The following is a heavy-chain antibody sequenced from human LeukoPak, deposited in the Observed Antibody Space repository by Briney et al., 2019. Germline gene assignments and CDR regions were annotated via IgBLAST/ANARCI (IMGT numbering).Heavy chain of an antibody. J-gene: IGHJ5*02. CDR1: GGSFSGYY. CDR3: ARSREPKWVDP. Sequence: PSETLSPTCAVYGGSFSGYYWSWIRQPPGKGLEWIGEINHSGSTNYNPSLKSRVTISVDTSKNQFSLKVSSVTAAGTAVYYCARSREPKWVDPWGQGTLVTVSS. V-gene: IGHV4-34*01. D-gene: IGHD1-26*01. CDR2: INHSGST.